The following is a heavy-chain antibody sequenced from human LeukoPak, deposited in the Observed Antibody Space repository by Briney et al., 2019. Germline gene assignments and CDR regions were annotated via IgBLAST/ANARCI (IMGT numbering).Heavy chain of an antibody. Sequence: PSETLSLTCAVYGGSFSGYYWSWIRQPPGKGLEWIGYIHYSGSTNYNPSLKSRVTISVDTSKNQFSLKLSSVTAADTAVYYCASRNKGPADVWGQGTTVIVS. D-gene: IGHD1-14*01. CDR1: GGSFSGYY. V-gene: IGHV4-59*01. J-gene: IGHJ6*02. CDR3: ASRNKGPADV. CDR2: IHYSGST.